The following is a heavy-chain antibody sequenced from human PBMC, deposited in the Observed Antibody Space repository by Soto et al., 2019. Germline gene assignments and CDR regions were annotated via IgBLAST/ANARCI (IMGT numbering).Heavy chain of an antibody. V-gene: IGHV4-59*01. CDR3: ARARYYDSNAYPFDM. D-gene: IGHD3-22*01. CDR2: VYYSGST. Sequence: PSETLSLTCTVSGGAISIYYWSWIRQPPGKGLEWIGYVYYSGSTNYNPSLKSRVTISIDTSKNQFSLKLSSVTAADTEVFYCARARYYDSNAYPFDMWGRGTLVTVSS. CDR1: GGAISIYY. J-gene: IGHJ3*02.